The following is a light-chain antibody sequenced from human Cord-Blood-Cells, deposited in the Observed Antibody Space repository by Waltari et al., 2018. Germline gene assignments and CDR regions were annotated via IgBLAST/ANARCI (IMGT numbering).Light chain of an antibody. Sequence: QSALTQPASVSGSPGQPITISCTGTSSDVGGYNYVSWYQQHPGKAPKLMIYDVSNRPSGVFNLFSGSKSGNTASLPISGLQAEDEADYYCSSYTSSSTLPVFGGGTKLTVL. CDR1: SSDVGGYNY. J-gene: IGLJ2*01. V-gene: IGLV2-14*01. CDR3: SSYTSSSTLPV. CDR2: DVS.